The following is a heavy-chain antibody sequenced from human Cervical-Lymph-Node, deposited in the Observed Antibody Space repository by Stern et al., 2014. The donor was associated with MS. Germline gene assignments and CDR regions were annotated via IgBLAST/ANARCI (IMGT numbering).Heavy chain of an antibody. CDR3: AREAHGDY. Sequence: VQLVQSGGGLVQPGGSLRLSCAASGFTLSDHYMDWVRQAPGKGLEWIGRSRNKAKSYSTDYATSVKGRFTISRDDSKNSLFLQMDSLKTDDTAVYYCAREAHGDYWGQGTLVTVSS. V-gene: IGHV3-72*01. J-gene: IGHJ4*02. CDR2: SRNKAKSYST. CDR1: GFTLSDHY.